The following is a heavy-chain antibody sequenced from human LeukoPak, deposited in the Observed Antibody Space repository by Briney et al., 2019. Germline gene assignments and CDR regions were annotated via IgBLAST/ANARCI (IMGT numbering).Heavy chain of an antibody. D-gene: IGHD3-22*01. Sequence: PSQTLSLTCAVSGGSISRGGYSWSWIRQPPGKGLEWIGYIYHSGSTYYNPSLKSRVTISVDRSKNQFSLKLSSVTAADTAVYYCASTYDSSGYDWGQGTLVTVSS. V-gene: IGHV4-30-2*01. J-gene: IGHJ4*02. CDR2: IYHSGST. CDR3: ASTYDSSGYD. CDR1: GGSISRGGYS.